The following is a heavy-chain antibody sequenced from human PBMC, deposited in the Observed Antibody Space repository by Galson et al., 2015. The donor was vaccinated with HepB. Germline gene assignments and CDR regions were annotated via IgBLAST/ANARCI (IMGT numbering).Heavy chain of an antibody. CDR3: ARGSASGFSSTYPDY. CDR1: GFTFSSYS. V-gene: IGHV3-21*01. Sequence: SLRLSCAASGFTFSSYSINWVRQAPGKGLEWVSSISSSSSFIYYAGSVKGRFTISRDNAKNSLYLQMNSLRAEDTAVYFCARGSASGFSSTYPDYWGQGTLVTVSS. D-gene: IGHD5-12*01. J-gene: IGHJ4*02. CDR2: ISSSSSFI.